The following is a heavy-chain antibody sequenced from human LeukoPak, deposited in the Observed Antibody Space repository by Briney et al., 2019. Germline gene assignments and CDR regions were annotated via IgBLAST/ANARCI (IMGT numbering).Heavy chain of an antibody. J-gene: IGHJ3*02. CDR1: DFTFSNYW. CDR3: TAENFLYAFDI. V-gene: IGHV3-15*01. D-gene: IGHD1-7*01. CDR2: IKRKNDLGTT. Sequence: GGSLRLSCAASDFTFSNYWMSWVRQAPGKGLEWVGRIKRKNDLGTTDYAAPVKARFTISRDDSKNTLYLQMNSLKTEDTAVYYCTAENFLYAFDIWGQGTMVTVSS.